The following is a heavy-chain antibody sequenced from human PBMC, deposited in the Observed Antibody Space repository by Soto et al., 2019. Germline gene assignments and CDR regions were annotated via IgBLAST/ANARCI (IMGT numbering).Heavy chain of an antibody. CDR1: GFTFSDYY. CDR2: ISSSGSTI. V-gene: IGHV3-11*01. CDR3: ARGLVVPAAANWFDP. Sequence: GGSLRLSCAASGFTFSDYYMSWIRQAPGKGLEWVSYISSSGSTIYYADSVKGRFTISRDNAKNSLYLQMNSLRTEDTAVYYCARGLVVPAAANWFDPWGQGTLVTVSS. D-gene: IGHD2-2*01. J-gene: IGHJ5*02.